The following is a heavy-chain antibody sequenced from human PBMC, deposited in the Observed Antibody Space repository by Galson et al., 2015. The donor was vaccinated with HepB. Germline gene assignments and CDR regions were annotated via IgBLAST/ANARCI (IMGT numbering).Heavy chain of an antibody. Sequence: SVKVSCKASGGTLSSYIITWVRQAPGQGLEWMGRIIPILGIANYAQKFQGRVTITADKSTSTAYMELSSLRSDDTAMYYCARITGYDILTGYRGGLDPWGQGTLVTVSS. CDR1: GGTLSSYI. V-gene: IGHV1-69*02. J-gene: IGHJ5*02. D-gene: IGHD3-9*01. CDR3: ARITGYDILTGYRGGLDP. CDR2: IIPILGIA.